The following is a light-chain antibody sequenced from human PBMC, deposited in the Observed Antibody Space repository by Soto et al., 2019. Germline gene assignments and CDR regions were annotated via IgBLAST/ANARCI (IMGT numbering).Light chain of an antibody. CDR3: QHTRTTPRT. CDR1: QGISTF. CDR2: GAS. Sequence: DIQMTQSPSSLFASVGDRVTITCRASQGISTFLHWYQQRPGKAPSLIIYGASNLQSGVPSRFSGRGSGTEFSLTISTLQPEDVATYYCQHTRTTPRTFGQGTKAEIK. V-gene: IGKV1-39*01. J-gene: IGKJ1*01.